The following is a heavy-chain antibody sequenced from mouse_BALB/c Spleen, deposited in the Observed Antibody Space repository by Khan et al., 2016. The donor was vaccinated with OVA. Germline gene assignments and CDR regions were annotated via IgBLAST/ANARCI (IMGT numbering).Heavy chain of an antibody. CDR2: INPSNGYT. Sequence: VQLKQSGAELARPGASVKMSCKASGYTFTSYTIHWIKLRPGQGLEWIGYINPSNGYTNYNQKFKDKATLTADKSSTTAYMQLSSLTSDDSAVXNSVRDGAYYRNDGWFAYWGLGTLVTVSA. CDR3: VRDGAYYRNDGWFAY. V-gene: IGHV1-4*01. CDR1: GYTFTSYT. D-gene: IGHD2-14*01. J-gene: IGHJ3*01.